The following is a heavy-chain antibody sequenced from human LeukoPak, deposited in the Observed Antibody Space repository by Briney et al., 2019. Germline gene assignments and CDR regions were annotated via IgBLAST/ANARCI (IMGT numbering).Heavy chain of an antibody. Sequence: SQTLSLTCAVSGDSISSGGYYWSWIRQHPGKGLEWIGYIYYSGSTYYNPSLKSRVTISVDTSKNQFSLKLSSVTAADTAVYYCARGEVNPHLDYWGQGTLVTVSS. CDR1: GDSISSGGYY. D-gene: IGHD1-26*01. J-gene: IGHJ4*02. CDR3: ARGEVNPHLDY. CDR2: IYYSGST. V-gene: IGHV4-31*11.